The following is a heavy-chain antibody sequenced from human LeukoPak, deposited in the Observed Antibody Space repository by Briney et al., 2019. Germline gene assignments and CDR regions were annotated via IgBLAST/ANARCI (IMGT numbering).Heavy chain of an antibody. J-gene: IGHJ4*02. V-gene: IGHV4-39*01. CDR3: ARQTLVRGVIMSPYYFDY. D-gene: IGHD3-10*01. Sequence: SETLSLTCTVSRCSISSSSYYWGWIRQPPGKGLEWIGSIYYSGSTYYNPSLKSRVTISVDTSKNQFSLKLSSVTAADTAVYYCARQTLVRGVIMSPYYFDYWGQGTLVTVSS. CDR2: IYYSGST. CDR1: RCSISSSSYY.